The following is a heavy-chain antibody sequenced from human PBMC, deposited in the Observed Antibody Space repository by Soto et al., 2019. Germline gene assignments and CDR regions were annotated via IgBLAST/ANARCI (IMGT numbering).Heavy chain of an antibody. CDR1: GGTFSSYA. V-gene: IGHV1-69*06. J-gene: IGHJ4*02. Sequence: QVQLVQSGAEVKKPGSSVKVSCKASGGTFSSYAISWVRQAPGQGLEWMGGIIPIFGTANYAQKFQGRVTITADKSTSTAYMELSSLSSEDTAVYYCARVRLFNRSSGGYFDYWGQGTLVTVSS. D-gene: IGHD6-6*01. CDR3: ARVRLFNRSSGGYFDY. CDR2: IIPIFGTA.